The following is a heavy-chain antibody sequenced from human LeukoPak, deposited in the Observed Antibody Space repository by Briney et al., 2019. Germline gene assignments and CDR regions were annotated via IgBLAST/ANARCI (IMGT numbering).Heavy chain of an antibody. J-gene: IGHJ4*02. CDR1: GGSISSADYY. Sequence: SETLSLTCTVSGGSISSADYYWSWIRQPPGKGLEWIGYISYTGSTYYNPSLKSRVTISVDTSKNQFSLKLSSVTAADTAVYYCARSRGRKVTPFDYWGQGILVTVSS. CDR2: ISYTGST. V-gene: IGHV4-30-4*01. CDR3: ARSRGRKVTPFDY. D-gene: IGHD3-10*01.